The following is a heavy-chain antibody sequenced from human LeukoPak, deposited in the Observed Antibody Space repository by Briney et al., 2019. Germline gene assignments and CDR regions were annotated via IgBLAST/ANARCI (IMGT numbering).Heavy chain of an antibody. Sequence: SETLSLTCTASDGSINSDFWTWLRQPPGKGLEWFGYIRYSGRTSYNPSLKSRVSISIDTSKNLFSLKLRSVTTADTAIYYCARIPDVSGWPFDYWGQGTLVTVSS. J-gene: IGHJ4*02. CDR1: DGSINSDF. D-gene: IGHD6-19*01. V-gene: IGHV4-59*01. CDR3: ARIPDVSGWPFDY. CDR2: IRYSGRT.